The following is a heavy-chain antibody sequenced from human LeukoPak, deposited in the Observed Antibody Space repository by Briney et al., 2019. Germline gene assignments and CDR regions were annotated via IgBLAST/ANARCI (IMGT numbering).Heavy chain of an antibody. Sequence: GASVKVSCKASGFTFTSSAVQWVRQARGQRLEWIGWIVVGSGNTNYAQKFQERVTITRDMSTSTAYMELSSLRSEDTAVYYCAADPITMVRGVTPGGMDVWGQGTTVTVSS. CDR1: GFTFTSSA. J-gene: IGHJ6*02. CDR2: IVVGSGNT. CDR3: AADPITMVRGVTPGGMDV. D-gene: IGHD3-10*01. V-gene: IGHV1-58*01.